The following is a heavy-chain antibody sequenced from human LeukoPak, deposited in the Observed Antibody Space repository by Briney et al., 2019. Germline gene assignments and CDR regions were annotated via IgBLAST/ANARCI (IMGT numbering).Heavy chain of an antibody. Sequence: KASETLSLTCTVSGGSISSYFWTWIRQPPGEGLEWIGYIYYSGSTSYNPSLKSRVTMSVDTSKNQFSLNLNSVTAADTAVYYCARGYLDWFDPWGQGTLVTVSS. CDR3: ARGYLDWFDP. CDR1: GGSISSYF. V-gene: IGHV4-59*01. J-gene: IGHJ5*02. CDR2: IYYSGST. D-gene: IGHD1-26*01.